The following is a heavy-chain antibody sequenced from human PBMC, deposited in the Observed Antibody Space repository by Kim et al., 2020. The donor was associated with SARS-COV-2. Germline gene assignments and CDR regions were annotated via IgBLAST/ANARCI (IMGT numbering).Heavy chain of an antibody. Sequence: SETLSLTCAVYGGSFSGYYWSWIRQPPGKGLEWIGETNHSGSTNYNPSLKSRVTISVDTSKNQFSLKLSSVTAADTAVYYCARATMVRGAAYWGQGTLVTVSS. CDR1: GGSFSGYY. J-gene: IGHJ4*02. CDR3: ARATMVRGAAY. D-gene: IGHD3-10*01. CDR2: TNHSGST. V-gene: IGHV4-34*01.